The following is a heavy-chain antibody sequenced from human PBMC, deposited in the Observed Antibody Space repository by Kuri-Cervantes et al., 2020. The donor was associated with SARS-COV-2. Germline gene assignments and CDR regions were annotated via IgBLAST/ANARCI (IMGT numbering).Heavy chain of an antibody. V-gene: IGHV1-2*02. CDR1: GYTFTGYY. Sequence: ASVKVSCKASGYTFTGYYMHWVRQAPGQGLEWVGWINPNSGGTNYAQKFQGRVTMTRDTSISTAYMELSRLRSDDTAMYYCARHSGGLGYNDYWGQGTLVTVSS. CDR2: INPNSGGT. CDR3: ARHSGGLGYNDY. D-gene: IGHD5-18*01. J-gene: IGHJ4*02.